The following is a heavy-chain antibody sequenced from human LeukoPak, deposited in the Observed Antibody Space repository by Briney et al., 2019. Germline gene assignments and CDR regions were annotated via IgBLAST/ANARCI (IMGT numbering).Heavy chain of an antibody. D-gene: IGHD3-22*01. Sequence: GASVKVSCKASGGTFSSYAISWVRQAPGQGLEWMGRIIPILGIANYAQKFQGRVTITADKSTSTAYMELSSLRSEDTAVYYCASLPGGYDSSGYYYVGDYWGQGTLVTVSS. V-gene: IGHV1-69*04. CDR2: IIPILGIA. J-gene: IGHJ4*02. CDR3: ASLPGGYDSSGYYYVGDY. CDR1: GGTFSSYA.